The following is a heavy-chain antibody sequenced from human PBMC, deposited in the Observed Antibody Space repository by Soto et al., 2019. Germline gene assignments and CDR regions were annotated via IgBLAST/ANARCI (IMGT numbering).Heavy chain of an antibody. Sequence: SETLSLTCTVSGGSISSYYWSWIRQPPGKGLEWIGYIYYSGSTNYNPSLKSRVTISVDTSKNQFSLKLSSVTAADTAVYYCARLQVGATDYYYYYGMDVWGQGTTVTVSS. V-gene: IGHV4-59*01. CDR2: IYYSGST. CDR3: ARLQVGATDYYYYYGMDV. D-gene: IGHD1-26*01. J-gene: IGHJ6*02. CDR1: GGSISSYY.